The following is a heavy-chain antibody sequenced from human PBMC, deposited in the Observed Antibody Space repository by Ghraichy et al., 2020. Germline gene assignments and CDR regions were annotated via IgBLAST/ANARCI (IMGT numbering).Heavy chain of an antibody. J-gene: IGHJ6*02. CDR3: ARDRPVNYYYYGMDV. V-gene: IGHV4-59*01. Sequence: SDTLSLTCTVSGGSISSYYWSWIRQPPGKGLEWIGYIYYSGSTNYNPSLKSRVTISVDTSKNQFSLKLSSVTAADTAVYYCARDRPVNYYYYGMDVWGQGTTVTVSS. CDR2: IYYSGST. CDR1: GGSISSYY.